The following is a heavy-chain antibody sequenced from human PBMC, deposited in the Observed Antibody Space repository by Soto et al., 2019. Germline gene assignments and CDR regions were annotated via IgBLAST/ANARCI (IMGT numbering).Heavy chain of an antibody. J-gene: IGHJ4*02. CDR1: GYTFPGYG. Sequence: QVHLVQSGAEVKKPGASVKVSCKASGYTFPGYGITWVRQAPGKGLEWRGWISAHNVTTDYAQKLQGRVIVTRDTSTSTAYMELRSLISDDTAVYYCARGRYGDYWGQGALVTVSS. D-gene: IGHD1-1*01. V-gene: IGHV1-18*01. CDR3: ARGRYGDY. CDR2: ISAHNVTT.